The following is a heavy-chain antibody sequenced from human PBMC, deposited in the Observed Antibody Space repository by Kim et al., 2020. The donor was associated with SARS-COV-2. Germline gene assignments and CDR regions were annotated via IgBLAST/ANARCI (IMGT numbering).Heavy chain of an antibody. CDR1: GFTFSSYD. CDR3: ARDRASTGMDG. CDR2: IGTAGDT. V-gene: IGHV3-13*04. J-gene: IGHJ6*02. Sequence: GGSLRLSCAASGFTFSSYDMHWVRQATGKGLEWVSAIGTAGDTYYPGSVKGRFTIYRENAKNSLYLQMNSLRAGETAVYYCARDRASTGMDGWGQGTTVTVAS.